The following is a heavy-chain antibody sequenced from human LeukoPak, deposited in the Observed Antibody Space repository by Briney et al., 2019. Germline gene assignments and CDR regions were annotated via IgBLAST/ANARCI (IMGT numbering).Heavy chain of an antibody. CDR3: ATRAYDFWSGWFVY. V-gene: IGHV4-38-2*02. Sequence: SETLSLTCTVSGYSINIDYYWSWIRQPPGKGLEWIGYIYHSGSTYYNPSLKSRVTISVDRSKNQFSLKLSSVTAADTAVYYCATRAYDFWSGWFVYWGQGTLVTVSS. J-gene: IGHJ4*02. D-gene: IGHD3-3*01. CDR2: IYHSGST. CDR1: GYSINIDYY.